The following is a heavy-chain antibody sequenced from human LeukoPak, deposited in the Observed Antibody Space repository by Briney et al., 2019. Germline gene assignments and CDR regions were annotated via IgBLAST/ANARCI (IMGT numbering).Heavy chain of an antibody. D-gene: IGHD3-22*01. J-gene: IGHJ4*02. Sequence: SVKVSCKASGFTFTSSAVQWVRQARGQRIEWIGWIVVGSGNTNYAQKFQERVTITRDMSTSTAYMELSSLRSEDTAVYYCAAFPDSGVVVITDGQTSYFFEYWGQGTLVTVSS. CDR2: IVVGSGNT. CDR3: AAFPDSGVVVITDGQTSYFFEY. V-gene: IGHV1-58*01. CDR1: GFTFTSSA.